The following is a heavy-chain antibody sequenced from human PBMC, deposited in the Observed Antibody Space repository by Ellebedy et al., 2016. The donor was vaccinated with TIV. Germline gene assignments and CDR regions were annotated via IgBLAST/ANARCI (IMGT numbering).Heavy chain of an antibody. V-gene: IGHV1-2*02. CDR2: INPNSGGT. CDR1: GYIFTGYY. D-gene: IGHD2-21*02. CDR3: ARRASCGGDCRRGEVDN. Sequence: ASVKVSXKASGYIFTGYYIHWVRQAPGQGLEWMGWINPNSGGTNYAQKFQGRVTMTKDTSITTAYMELSSLRSDDAAVYYCARRASCGGDCRRGEVDNWGQGTLVTVSS. J-gene: IGHJ4*02.